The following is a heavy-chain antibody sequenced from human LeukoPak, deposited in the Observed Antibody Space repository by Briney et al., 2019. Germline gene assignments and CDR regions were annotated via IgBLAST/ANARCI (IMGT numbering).Heavy chain of an antibody. CDR2: ISSNGGST. V-gene: IGHV3-64D*09. CDR3: VNTLPGYSSGWYTPAYFDY. CDR1: GFTFSSYA. Sequence: PGGSLRLSCSVSGFTFSSYAMHWVRQAPGKGLEYVSAISSNGGSTYYADSVKGRFTISRDNSKNTLYLQMSSLRAEDTAVYYCVNTLPGYSSGWYTPAYFDYWGQGTLVTVSS. J-gene: IGHJ4*02. D-gene: IGHD6-19*01.